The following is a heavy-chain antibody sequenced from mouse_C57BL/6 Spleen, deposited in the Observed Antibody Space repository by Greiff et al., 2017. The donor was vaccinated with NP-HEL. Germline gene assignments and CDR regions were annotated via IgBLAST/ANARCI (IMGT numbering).Heavy chain of an antibody. CDR3: VRETCPDYAMDY. CDR2: IRSKSNNYAT. V-gene: IGHV10-1*01. CDR1: GFSFNTYA. Sequence: EVQLVESGGGLVQPKGSLKLSCAASGFSFNTYAMNWVRQAPGKGLEWVARIRSKSNNYATYYADSVKDRFTISRDDSESMLYLQMNNLKTEDTAMYYCVRETCPDYAMDYWGQGTSVTVSS. J-gene: IGHJ4*01.